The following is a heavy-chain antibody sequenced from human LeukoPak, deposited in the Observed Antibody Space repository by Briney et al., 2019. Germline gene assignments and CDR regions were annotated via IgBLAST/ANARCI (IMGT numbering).Heavy chain of an antibody. CDR1: GFTFSTYS. CDR2: ISSSSGYI. Sequence: PGGSLRLSCAASGFTFSTYSMNWVRQAPGKGLEWVSSISSSSGYISYADSVKGRFTISRDNAKNSLYLQMNSLRAEDTAVYYCARGDLYPDPNWFDPWGQGTLVTVSS. CDR3: ARGDLYPDPNWFDP. J-gene: IGHJ5*02. V-gene: IGHV3-21*01.